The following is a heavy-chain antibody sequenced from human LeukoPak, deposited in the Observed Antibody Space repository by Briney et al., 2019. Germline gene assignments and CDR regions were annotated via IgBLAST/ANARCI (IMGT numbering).Heavy chain of an antibody. CDR3: AKAGGSRSAYFDY. CDR1: GFTFSSYA. CDR2: ISGSGGST. V-gene: IGHV3-23*01. J-gene: IGHJ4*02. D-gene: IGHD1-26*01. Sequence: PGGSLRLSCAASGFTFSSYAMSWVRQAPGKGLEWASAISGSGGSTYYADSVKGRFTISRDNSKNTLYLQMNSLRAEDTAVYYCAKAGGSRSAYFDYWGQGTLVTASS.